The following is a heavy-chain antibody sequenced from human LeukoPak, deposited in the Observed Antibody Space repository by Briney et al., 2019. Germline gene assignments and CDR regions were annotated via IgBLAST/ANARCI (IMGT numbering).Heavy chain of an antibody. D-gene: IGHD3-10*02. V-gene: IGHV3-7*01. J-gene: IGHJ6*04. CDR1: GFMFSSYW. Sequence: WGSLRLACEASGFMFSSYWMSWVRQTPGKGLEWVANIKQDGSAKYYLDSVEGRFTISRDNAKNSLYLQMRRLRVEDTAVYYCAELGITMIGGVWGKGTTVTISS. CDR2: IKQDGSAK. CDR3: AELGITMIGGV.